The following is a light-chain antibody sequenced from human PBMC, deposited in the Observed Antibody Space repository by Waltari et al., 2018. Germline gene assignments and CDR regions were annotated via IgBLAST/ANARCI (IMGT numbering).Light chain of an antibody. J-gene: IGKJ4*01. V-gene: IGKV1-39*01. CDR2: AAS. CDR1: QSISSY. Sequence: DIQMTQSPSSLSASVGDRVTITCRASQSISSYLNWYQQKPGKAPKPLIYAASSSQSGVSSRFSGSGSGTDFTLTISSLQPEDFATYDCQQSYSTPLTFGGGTKVEIK. CDR3: QQSYSTPLT.